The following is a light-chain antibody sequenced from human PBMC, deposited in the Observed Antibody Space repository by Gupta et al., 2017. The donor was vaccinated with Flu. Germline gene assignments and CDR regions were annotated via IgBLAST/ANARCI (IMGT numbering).Light chain of an antibody. J-gene: IGLJ3*02. V-gene: IGLV2-14*01. CDR1: SSDVGGYNY. CDR2: DVS. Sequence: QSALTQPASVSGSPGQSITISCTGTSSDVGGYNYVAWYQQHPGKAPKLMIYDVSNRPSGIPNRFFGSKSGNTASLTXSXLQAEDXADYYCSSYTSSKTRVFGGGTKLTVL. CDR3: SSYTSSKTRV.